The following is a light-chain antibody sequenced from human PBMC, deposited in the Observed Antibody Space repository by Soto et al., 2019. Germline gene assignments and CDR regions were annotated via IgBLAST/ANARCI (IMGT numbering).Light chain of an antibody. CDR3: SSFAGSNNFPYV. J-gene: IGLJ1*01. V-gene: IGLV2-8*01. Sequence: QSVLTQPASVSGPPGQSITISCTGTSSDVGAYNYVSWYQHHPGKAPRLVIYDVTNRPSGVPDRFSGSKSGNTASLTVSGLQAEDEADYYCSSFAGSNNFPYVFGTGTKVTVL. CDR1: SSDVGAYNY. CDR2: DVT.